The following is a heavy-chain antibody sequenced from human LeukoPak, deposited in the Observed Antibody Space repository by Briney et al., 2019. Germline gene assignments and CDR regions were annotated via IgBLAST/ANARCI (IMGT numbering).Heavy chain of an antibody. V-gene: IGHV3-23*01. CDR1: GFSFSNYA. Sequence: GGSLRLSCVSSGFSFSNYAMSWVRQAPGKGLEWVSSISGSGGSTHYADSVQGRFTISRDNSKNTLYLQMNSLRAEDTAVYYCAKDILRWAFDVWGQGTMVTVS. D-gene: IGHD4-23*01. CDR2: ISGSGGST. CDR3: AKDILRWAFDV. J-gene: IGHJ3*01.